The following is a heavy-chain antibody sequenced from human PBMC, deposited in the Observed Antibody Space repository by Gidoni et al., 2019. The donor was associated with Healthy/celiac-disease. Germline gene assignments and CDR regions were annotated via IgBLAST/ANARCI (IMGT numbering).Heavy chain of an antibody. Sequence: QVQLVQSGAEVKKPGASVTVSCQASGYTFTSYYMHWVRQAPGQGLEWMGIINPSGGSTSYAQKFQGRVTMTRDTSTSTVYMELSSLRSEETAVYYCARRAHVRDYYDSSGYFDYWGQGTLVTVSS. CDR3: ARRAHVRDYYDSSGYFDY. D-gene: IGHD3-22*01. J-gene: IGHJ4*02. V-gene: IGHV1-46*01. CDR1: GYTFTSYY. CDR2: INPSGGST.